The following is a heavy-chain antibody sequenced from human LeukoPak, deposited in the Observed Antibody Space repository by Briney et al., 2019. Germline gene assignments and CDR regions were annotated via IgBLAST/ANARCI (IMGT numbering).Heavy chain of an antibody. CDR3: ARVPYYGSGAAPNDY. CDR2: IYYSGST. V-gene: IGHV4-39*07. J-gene: IGHJ4*02. D-gene: IGHD3-10*01. CDR1: GGSISSSSYY. Sequence: PSETLSLTCTVSGGSISSSSYYWGWIRQPPGKGLEWIGSIYYSGSTYYNPSLKSRLTISLDTSKNQFSLKLSSVTVADTAVYYCARVPYYGSGAAPNDYLGQGTLVTVSS.